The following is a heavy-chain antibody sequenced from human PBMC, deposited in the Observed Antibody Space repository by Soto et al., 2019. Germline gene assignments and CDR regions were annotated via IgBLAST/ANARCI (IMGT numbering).Heavy chain of an antibody. D-gene: IGHD6-25*01. J-gene: IGHJ6*02. CDR1: GFTFDDYA. CDR3: AKDSATMTLYYYYGMDV. CDR2: ISWNSGSI. V-gene: IGHV3-9*01. Sequence: GGSLRLSCAASGFTFDDYAMHWDRQAPGKGLEWVSGISWNSGSIGYADSVKGRFTISRDNAKNSLYLQMNSLRAEDTALYYCAKDSATMTLYYYYGMDVWGQGTTVTVSS.